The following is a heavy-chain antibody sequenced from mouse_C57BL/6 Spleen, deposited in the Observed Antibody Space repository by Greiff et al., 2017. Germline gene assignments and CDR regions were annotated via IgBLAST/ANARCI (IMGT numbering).Heavy chain of an antibody. Sequence: QVQLQQSGAELVKPGASVKLSCKASGYTFTSYWMHWVKQRPGQGLEWIGMIHPNSGSTNYNEKFKSKSTLTVDKSSSTAYMQLSSLTSEDSAVYYCARSGAYFDYWGQGTTLTVSS. CDR3: ARSGAYFDY. D-gene: IGHD3-1*01. CDR2: IHPNSGST. J-gene: IGHJ2*01. CDR1: GYTFTSYW. V-gene: IGHV1-64*01.